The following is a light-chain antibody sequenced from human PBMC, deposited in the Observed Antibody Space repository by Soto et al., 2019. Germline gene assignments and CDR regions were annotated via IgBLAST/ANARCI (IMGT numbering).Light chain of an antibody. J-gene: IGKJ1*01. V-gene: IGKV2-28*01. CDR3: MQPVNTSPWT. Sequence: DKVVPQLPLCLPGAPGEGAAICCRSRQSLLHSNGYNYLDWYQQKPGQSPQLLIYLGSNRASGVPDRFCGSGSGTAFTLKISRGQAEEVGVNYCMQPVNTSPWTFGQGTKVDIK. CDR1: QSLLHSNGYNY. CDR2: LGS.